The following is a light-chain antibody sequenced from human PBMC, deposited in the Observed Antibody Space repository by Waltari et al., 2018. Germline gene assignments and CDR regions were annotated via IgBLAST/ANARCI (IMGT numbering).Light chain of an antibody. Sequence: QSALTQPASVSASPGQSITISCTGTSSDVGSDNLVSRYQHHPGKAPQLMIYEGSKRPSGVSNRFSGSKSDNMASLTISGLQAEDEADYYCCSYGGSSSNWVFGGGTKLTVL. J-gene: IGLJ3*02. CDR2: EGS. CDR3: CSYGGSSSNWV. V-gene: IGLV2-23*01. CDR1: SSDVGSDNL.